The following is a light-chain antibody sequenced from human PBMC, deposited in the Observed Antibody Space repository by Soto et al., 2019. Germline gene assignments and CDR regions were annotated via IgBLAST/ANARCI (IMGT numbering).Light chain of an antibody. CDR2: AAS. CDR1: QGVGGN. Sequence: DIQLTQSPSFLSASVGDRVTITCRASQGVGGNLAWYQQKPGKAPKLLISAASSLQSGVPSRFSGSGSGTEFTLTISCLQPEDFATYYCQQINDYPLTFGGGTKVDIK. V-gene: IGKV1-9*01. J-gene: IGKJ4*01. CDR3: QQINDYPLT.